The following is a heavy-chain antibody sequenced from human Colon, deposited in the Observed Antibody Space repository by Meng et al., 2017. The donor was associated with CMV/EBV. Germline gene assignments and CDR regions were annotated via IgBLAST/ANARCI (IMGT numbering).Heavy chain of an antibody. CDR1: GYTVTGYL. V-gene: IGHV1-2*02. CDR2: INTYSGDT. J-gene: IGHJ4*02. Sequence: QVHLMRSGAGMGEPGASGKVSCKASGYTVTGYLIHWGRQAPGQGLEWMGWINTYSGDTIYAQKFEVGVTMTRDASITTAYLELSSLKSDDTAVYYCGTFGGDFDYWGQGTLVTVSS. CDR3: GTFGGDFDY. D-gene: IGHD3-3*01.